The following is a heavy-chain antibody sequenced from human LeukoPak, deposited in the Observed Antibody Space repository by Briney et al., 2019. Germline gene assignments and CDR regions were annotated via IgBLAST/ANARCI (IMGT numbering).Heavy chain of an antibody. J-gene: IGHJ3*02. CDR3: AKCSAGYYNDAFDI. CDR1: GFTFDNYA. D-gene: IGHD3-10*02. CDR2: ISGGGAKR. V-gene: IGHV3-23*01. Sequence: PGGSLRLSCAASGFTFDNYAMNWVRQAPGKGLEWVSYISGGGAKRHYSDSVKGRFTISRDSPKNTLYLQINNLRAEDTAMYYCAKCSAGYYNDAFDIWGRGTMVTVSS.